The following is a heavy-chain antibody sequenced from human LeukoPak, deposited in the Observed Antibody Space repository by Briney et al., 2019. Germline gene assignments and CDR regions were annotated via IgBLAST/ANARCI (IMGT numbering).Heavy chain of an antibody. CDR2: LYSGGST. CDR3: ARGKLGDYDILTGFDY. D-gene: IGHD3-9*01. CDR1: GFIVSSNY. V-gene: IGHV3-66*01. J-gene: IGHJ4*02. Sequence: GGSLRLSCTASGFIVSSNYMSWVRQAPGKGLEWVSVLYSGGSTYYADSVKGRFTISRDNSKNTLYLQMNSLRAEDTAVYYCARGKLGDYDILTGFDYWGRGTLVTVSS.